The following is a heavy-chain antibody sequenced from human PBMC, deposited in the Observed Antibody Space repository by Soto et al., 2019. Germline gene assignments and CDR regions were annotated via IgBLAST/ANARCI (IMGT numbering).Heavy chain of an antibody. J-gene: IGHJ3*01. CDR2: ISDSADSA. V-gene: IGHV3-23*01. D-gene: IGHD2-15*01. CDR1: GFTLSIYA. Sequence: EVQLLESGGDLGEPGGSLRLSCEASGFTLSIYAMTWVRQVAGKGLEWISAISDSADSAYYADSVKGRFTISRDNSKDTLYLHMSSLRAEDTAVYYCARPYGGKIGDALDLWGQGTEVTVSS. CDR3: ARPYGGKIGDALDL.